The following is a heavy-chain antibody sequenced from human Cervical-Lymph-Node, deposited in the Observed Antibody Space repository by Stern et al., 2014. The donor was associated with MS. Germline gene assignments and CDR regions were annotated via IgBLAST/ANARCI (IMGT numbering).Heavy chain of an antibody. CDR1: GASIGSSHW. D-gene: IGHD6-13*01. V-gene: IGHV4-4*02. Sequence: QVQLQESGPGLVKPSGTLSLTCAVSGASIGSSHWWSWVRQPPGKGLEWIGEIYHTGNINYNPSLKSRVPISLDKSKNQFSLRLNSVTAADTAIYYCAKEGRVSRFDSWGQGTLVTVSS. CDR3: AKEGRVSRFDS. CDR2: IYHTGNI. J-gene: IGHJ4*02.